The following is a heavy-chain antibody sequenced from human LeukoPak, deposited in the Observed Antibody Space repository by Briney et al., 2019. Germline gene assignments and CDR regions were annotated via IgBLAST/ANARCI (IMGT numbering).Heavy chain of an antibody. CDR1: GGSISSYH. Sequence: SETLSLTCTVSGGSISSYHWSWIRQPPGKGLEWIGYIYYSGSTNYNPSLKSRVTISVDTSKNQFSLKLSSVTAADTAVYYCARTDYGDYGEVGNFDYWGQGTLVTVSS. CDR2: IYYSGST. CDR3: ARTDYGDYGEVGNFDY. D-gene: IGHD4-17*01. V-gene: IGHV4-59*01. J-gene: IGHJ4*02.